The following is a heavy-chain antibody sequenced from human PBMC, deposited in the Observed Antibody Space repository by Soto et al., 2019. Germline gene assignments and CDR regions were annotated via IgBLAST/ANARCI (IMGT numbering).Heavy chain of an antibody. CDR2: IYPGDSET. Sequence: EVQLVQSGAEVKKPGESLKISCKGSGYSFTSYHIVWVRQMPGKGLEWMGIIYPGDSETRDSPSLQGQVSLAADKSTSTASLQWSSLKTSDTAMYYCARRSYCDGDCTRRPYDYYGMDVWGQGTTVTVSS. V-gene: IGHV5-51*01. CDR3: ARRSYCDGDCTRRPYDYYGMDV. D-gene: IGHD2-21*02. CDR1: GYSFTSYH. J-gene: IGHJ6*02.